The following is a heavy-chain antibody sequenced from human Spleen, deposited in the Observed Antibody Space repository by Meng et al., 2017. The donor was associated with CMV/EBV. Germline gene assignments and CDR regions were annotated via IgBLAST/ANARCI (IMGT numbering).Heavy chain of an antibody. J-gene: IGHJ6*02. V-gene: IGHV3-33*06. D-gene: IGHD6-13*01. Sequence: GGSLRLSCAASGFTFSSYGMHWVRQAPGKGLEWVAVIWYDGSNKYYADSVKGRFTISRDNSKNTLYLQMNSLRAEDTAVYSCAKDLAAAGTPYYYYYGVDVWGQGTTVTVSS. CDR1: GFTFSSYG. CDR2: IWYDGSNK. CDR3: AKDLAAAGTPYYYYYGVDV.